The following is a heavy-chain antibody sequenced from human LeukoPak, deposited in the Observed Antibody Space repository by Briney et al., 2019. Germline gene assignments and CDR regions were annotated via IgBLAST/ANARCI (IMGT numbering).Heavy chain of an antibody. Sequence: ASVKASCKASGYTFTDYYIHWVRQAPGQGLEWMAWINPASGGTNYAHKFQGRVTMTRDTSISTAYMELSRLRSDDTALYYCARAKPAFGEGLDYWGQGTLVTVSS. CDR2: INPASGGT. V-gene: IGHV1-2*02. CDR1: GYTFTDYY. J-gene: IGHJ4*02. D-gene: IGHD3-16*01. CDR3: ARAKPAFGEGLDY.